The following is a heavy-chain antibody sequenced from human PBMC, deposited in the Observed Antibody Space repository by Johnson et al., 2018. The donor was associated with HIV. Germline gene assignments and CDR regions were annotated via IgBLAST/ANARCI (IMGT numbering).Heavy chain of an antibody. J-gene: IGHJ3*02. CDR2: IYSGGST. D-gene: IGHD3-3*01. CDR3: ARGSITIFGGLDAFDI. Sequence: VQLVESGGGLIQPGASLRLSCAASGFTVSSNYMSWVRQAPGKGLEWVSVIYSGGSTYYADSVKGRFTISRDNSKNTLYLQMNSLRAEDTAVYYCARGSITIFGGLDAFDIWGQGTMVTVSS. CDR1: GFTVSSNY. V-gene: IGHV3-66*01.